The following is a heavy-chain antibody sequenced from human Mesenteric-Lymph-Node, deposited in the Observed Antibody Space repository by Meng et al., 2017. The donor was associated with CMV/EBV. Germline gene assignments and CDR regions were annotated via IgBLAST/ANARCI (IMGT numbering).Heavy chain of an antibody. V-gene: IGHV3-21*01. D-gene: IGHD2-2*01. J-gene: IGHJ6*02. Sequence: GGSLRLSCAASGFTFSTYGMHWVRQAPGKGLEWVSSISSSGTYINYADSVKGRFTISRDNAKNSLSLQMSTLRAEDTAVYYCARETILIVPAAVNSDYYYYAMDVWGQGTTVTVSS. CDR3: ARETILIVPAAVNSDYYYYAMDV. CDR1: GFTFSTYG. CDR2: ISSSGTYI.